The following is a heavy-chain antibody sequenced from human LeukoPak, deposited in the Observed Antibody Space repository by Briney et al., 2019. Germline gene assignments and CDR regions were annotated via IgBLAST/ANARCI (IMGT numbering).Heavy chain of an antibody. V-gene: IGHV4-59*01. Sequence: SETLSLTCTVSGGSINTNYWSWVRQPQGTGLDWIGYIRSSGSTNYNPYPKSRVTISMDTSKNQFSLQLSSVTAADTAVYYCARDVTPATLWGQGTLVTVSS. CDR3: ARDVTPATL. J-gene: IGHJ4*02. CDR2: IRSSGST. D-gene: IGHD3-16*01. CDR1: GGSINTNY.